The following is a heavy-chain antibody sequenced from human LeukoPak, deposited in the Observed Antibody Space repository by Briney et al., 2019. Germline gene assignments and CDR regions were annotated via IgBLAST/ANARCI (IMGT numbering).Heavy chain of an antibody. D-gene: IGHD1-1*01. V-gene: IGHV3-30*04. CDR3: AKGLERESRLDS. J-gene: IGHJ4*02. Sequence: GGSLRLSCAASGFTFSSYAMHWVRQAPSKGLEWVAVISYDGSNKYYADSVKGRFTISRDRFNNILYLQMDSLRAEDTALYYCAKGLERESRLDSWGQGTLVTVSS. CDR2: ISYDGSNK. CDR1: GFTFSSYA.